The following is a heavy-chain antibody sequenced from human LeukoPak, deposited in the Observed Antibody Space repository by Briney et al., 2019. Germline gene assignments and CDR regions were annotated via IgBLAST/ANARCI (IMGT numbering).Heavy chain of an antibody. CDR2: ISWNSGSI. CDR1: GFTFDDYA. J-gene: IGHJ4*02. Sequence: PGGSLRLSCAAAGFTFDDYAMHWVRQAPGKGLEWVSCISWNSGSIGYADSVKGRFTISRDNAKNSLYLQMNSLRAEDTALYYCAKVRQSIAAAGTLSHLDYWGQGTLVTVSS. D-gene: IGHD6-13*01. V-gene: IGHV3-9*01. CDR3: AKVRQSIAAAGTLSHLDY.